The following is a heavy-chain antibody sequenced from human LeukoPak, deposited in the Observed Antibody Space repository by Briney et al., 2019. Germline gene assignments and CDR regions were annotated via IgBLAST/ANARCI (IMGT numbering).Heavy chain of an antibody. J-gene: IGHJ5*02. CDR3: ARSKWLNWLDP. Sequence: GGSLRLSCAASGFTFSDYYMTWIRKAPGKGLEWVSYISSTAVTIYYADSVKGRFTISRDNARNTLYLQMNSLRADDTAVYYCARSKWLNWLDPWGQGTLVTVSS. D-gene: IGHD5-12*01. CDR1: GFTFSDYY. V-gene: IGHV3-11*01. CDR2: ISSTAVTI.